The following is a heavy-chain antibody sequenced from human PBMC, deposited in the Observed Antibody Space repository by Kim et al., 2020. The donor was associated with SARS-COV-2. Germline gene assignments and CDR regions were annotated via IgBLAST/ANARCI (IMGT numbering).Heavy chain of an antibody. J-gene: IGHJ4*02. D-gene: IGHD3-9*01. V-gene: IGHV3-21*01. Sequence: GGSLRLSCAASGFTFSSYSMNWVRQAPGKGLEWVSSISSSSYIYYADSVKGRFTISRDNAKNSLYLQMNSLRAEDTAVYYCARAPFDILTGSPWYFDYWGQGTLVTVSS. CDR2: ISSSSYI. CDR3: ARAPFDILTGSPWYFDY. CDR1: GFTFSSYS.